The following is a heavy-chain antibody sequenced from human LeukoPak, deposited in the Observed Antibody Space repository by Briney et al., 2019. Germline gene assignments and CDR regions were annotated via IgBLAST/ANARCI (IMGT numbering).Heavy chain of an antibody. J-gene: IGHJ6*02. Sequence: GGSLRLSCAASGFTFSSYGMHWVRQAPGKGLEWVAVIWYDGSNKYYADSVKGRFTISGDNSKNTLYLQMNSLRAEDTAVYYCARDQYSSSWPIYYYYGMDVWGQGTTVTVSS. CDR1: GFTFSSYG. D-gene: IGHD6-13*01. CDR3: ARDQYSSSWPIYYYYGMDV. V-gene: IGHV3-33*01. CDR2: IWYDGSNK.